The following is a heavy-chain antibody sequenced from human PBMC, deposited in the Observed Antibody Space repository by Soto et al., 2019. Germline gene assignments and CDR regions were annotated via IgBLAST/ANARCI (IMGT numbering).Heavy chain of an antibody. J-gene: IGHJ4*02. CDR3: ARDQAAGRTFDY. D-gene: IGHD6-13*01. CDR2: IRYDGSNK. Sequence: PGGSLRLSCAASGFTFSSYGMHWVRQAPGKGLEWVAVIRYDGSNKYYADSVKGRFTISRDNSKNTLYLQMNSLRAEDTAVYYCARDQAAGRTFDYWGQGTLVTVSS. V-gene: IGHV3-33*01. CDR1: GFTFSSYG.